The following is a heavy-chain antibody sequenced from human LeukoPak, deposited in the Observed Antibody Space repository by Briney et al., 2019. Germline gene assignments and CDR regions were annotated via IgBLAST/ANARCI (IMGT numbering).Heavy chain of an antibody. CDR1: GFTFSSYE. V-gene: IGHV3-48*03. Sequence: GGSLRLSCAASGFTFSSYEMNWVRQAPGKGLEWVSYISRSGSSIYYADSVRGRFTISRDNAENSLYLQMNSLRAEDTAVYYCARGDDVAAADDYWGQGTLVTVSS. CDR2: ISRSGSSI. D-gene: IGHD6-13*01. CDR3: ARGDDVAAADDY. J-gene: IGHJ4*02.